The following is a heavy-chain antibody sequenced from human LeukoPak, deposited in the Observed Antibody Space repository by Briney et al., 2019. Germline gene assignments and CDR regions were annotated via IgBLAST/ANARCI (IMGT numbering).Heavy chain of an antibody. CDR1: GGSISSSSYY. D-gene: IGHD3-3*01. Sequence: SETLSLTCTVSGGSISSSSYYWGWIRQPPGKGLEWIGSIYYSGNTYYNPSLKSRVTISVDTSKNQFSLKLSSVTAADTAVYYCARDSGFGYDFWSGYYAVCWFDPWGQGTLVTVSS. CDR3: ARDSGFGYDFWSGYYAVCWFDP. CDR2: IYYSGNT. V-gene: IGHV4-39*07. J-gene: IGHJ5*02.